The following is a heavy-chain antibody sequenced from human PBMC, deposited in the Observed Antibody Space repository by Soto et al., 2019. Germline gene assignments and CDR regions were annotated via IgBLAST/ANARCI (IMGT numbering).Heavy chain of an antibody. CDR3: ARGPTTEKVDS. J-gene: IGHJ4*02. CDR1: GGSISSYY. V-gene: IGHV4-59*01. Sequence: SETLSLTCTVSGGSISSYYWSWIRQPPGKGLEWIGYIYYTGSTNYNPSLKSRVTISVDTSKNQFSLQLSSVTAADTAVYYCARGPTTEKVDSWGQGILVTVSS. CDR2: IYYTGST.